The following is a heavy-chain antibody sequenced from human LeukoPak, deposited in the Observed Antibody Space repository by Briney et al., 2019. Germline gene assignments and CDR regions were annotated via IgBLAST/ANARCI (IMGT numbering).Heavy chain of an antibody. CDR2: IYYSGST. J-gene: IGHJ4*02. V-gene: IGHV4-39*01. CDR1: GGSISSSSYY. Sequence: SETLSLTCTVSGGSISSSSYYWGWIRQPPGKGLEWIGSIYYSGSTYYNPSLKSRVAISVDTSKNQFSLKLSSVTAADTAVYYCAEIVGATMGYWGQGTLVTVSS. CDR3: AEIVGATMGY. D-gene: IGHD1-26*01.